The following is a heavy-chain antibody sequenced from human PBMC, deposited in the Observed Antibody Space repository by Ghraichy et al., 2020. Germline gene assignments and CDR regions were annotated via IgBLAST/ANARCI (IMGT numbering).Heavy chain of an antibody. V-gene: IGHV3-48*03. CDR1: GFIFGSYE. CDR2: INYDGSVK. CDR3: ARKATLTYYAMDV. J-gene: IGHJ6*02. Sequence: GGSLRLSCAASGFIFGSYEMNWVRQAPGRGLEWVSYINYDGSVKHYADSVRGRVTISRDNARNSLYLQMNSLRAEDTAIYYCARKATLTYYAMDVWGQGTTVTVSS. D-gene: IGHD5-24*01.